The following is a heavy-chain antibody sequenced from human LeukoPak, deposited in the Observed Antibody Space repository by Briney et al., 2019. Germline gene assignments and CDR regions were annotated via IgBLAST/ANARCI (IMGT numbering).Heavy chain of an antibody. CDR3: ARPRGSIAAYSPPGY. D-gene: IGHD6-6*01. CDR1: GFTFSSYE. J-gene: IGHJ4*02. V-gene: IGHV3-48*03. CDR2: ISSSGSTI. Sequence: PGGSLRLSCAASGFTFSSYEMNWVRQAPGKGLEWVSYISSSGSTIYYADSVKGRFTISRDNAKNSLYLQMNSLRAEDTAVYYCARPRGSIAAYSPPGYWGQGTLVTVSS.